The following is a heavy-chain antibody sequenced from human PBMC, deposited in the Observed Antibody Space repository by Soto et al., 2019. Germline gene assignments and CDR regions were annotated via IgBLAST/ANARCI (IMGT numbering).Heavy chain of an antibody. Sequence: PSETLSLTCTVSGGSFKSGSYTWRWIRQPPGKGLEWIGYVYHTGRTSYNASLKSRVSISMDTSKNQFSLNLDSVTAADTAVYFCARDFAYFDSWGQGTLVTVSS. V-gene: IGHV4-61*01. D-gene: IGHD3-3*01. CDR2: VYHTGRT. CDR3: ARDFAYFDS. J-gene: IGHJ4*02. CDR1: GGSFKSGSYT.